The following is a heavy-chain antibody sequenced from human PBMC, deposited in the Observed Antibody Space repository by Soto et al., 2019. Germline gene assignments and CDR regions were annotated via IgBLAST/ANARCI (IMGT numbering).Heavy chain of an antibody. Sequence: QVQLVQSGAEVKKPGASVKVSCKPSGYPFPSNLVTWGRQPPGQGLEWMGWMNPDSGSTDYALKFQGRLTMTRNTSMSTAYLELRSLTSEDTAIYYCARGRFISKGYDSGWYIAHWGQGTQVIVSS. CDR2: MNPDSGST. CDR3: ARGRFISKGYDSGWYIAH. CDR1: GYPFPSNL. V-gene: IGHV1-8*01. J-gene: IGHJ5*02. D-gene: IGHD6-19*01.